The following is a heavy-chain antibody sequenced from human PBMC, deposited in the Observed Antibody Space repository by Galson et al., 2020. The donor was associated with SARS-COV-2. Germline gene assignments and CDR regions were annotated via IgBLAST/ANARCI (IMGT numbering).Heavy chain of an antibody. V-gene: IGHV1-2*02. J-gene: IGHJ4*02. D-gene: IGHD2-15*01. CDR3: ARGPLIVVVVAATAY. Sequence: ASVKVSCKASGYTFTGYYMHWVRQAPGQGLEWMGWINPNSGGTNYAQKFQGRVTMTRDTSISTAYMELSRLRSDDTAVYYCARGPLIVVVVAATAYWGQGTLVTVSS. CDR2: INPNSGGT. CDR1: GYTFTGYY.